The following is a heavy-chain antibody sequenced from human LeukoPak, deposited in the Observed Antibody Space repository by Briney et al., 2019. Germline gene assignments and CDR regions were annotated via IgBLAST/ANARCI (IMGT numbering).Heavy chain of an antibody. CDR1: GFTFSSYS. J-gene: IGHJ4*02. Sequence: PGGSLRLSCAASGFTFSSYSMNWVRQAPGEGLEWVSSISSSSSYIYYADSVKGRFTISRDNAKNSLYLQMNSLRAEDTAVYYCARSGIWGYYFDYWYQGTLVTVSS. V-gene: IGHV3-21*01. D-gene: IGHD7-27*01. CDR2: ISSSSSYI. CDR3: ARSGIWGYYFDY.